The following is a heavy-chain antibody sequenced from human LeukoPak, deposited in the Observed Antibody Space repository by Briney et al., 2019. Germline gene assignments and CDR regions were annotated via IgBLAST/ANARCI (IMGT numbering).Heavy chain of an antibody. V-gene: IGHV1-8*03. CDR1: GYTFTRYG. CDR2: MNPNSGNT. Sequence: ASVKVSCKASGYTFTRYGINWVQQATGQGLEWMGWMNPNSGNTGYAQKFQGRVTITRNTSISTAYMELSSLRSEYTAVYYCARGRIPGTTGLSSYYMDVWGKGTTVTVSS. D-gene: IGHD1-7*01. J-gene: IGHJ6*03. CDR3: ARGRIPGTTGLSSYYMDV.